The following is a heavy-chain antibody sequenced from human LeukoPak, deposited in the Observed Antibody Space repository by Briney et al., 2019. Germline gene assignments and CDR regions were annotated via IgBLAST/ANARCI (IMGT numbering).Heavy chain of an antibody. V-gene: IGHV3-49*04. Sequence: GRSLRLSCTASGFTFGDYAMSWVRQAPGKGLEWVGFIRSKAYGGITEYAASVKGRFTISRDDSKSIAYLQMNSLKTEDTAVYYCTSSRDGYNFYFDYWGQGTLVTVSS. CDR1: GFTFGDYA. J-gene: IGHJ4*02. CDR2: IRSKAYGGIT. CDR3: TSSRDGYNFYFDY. D-gene: IGHD5-24*01.